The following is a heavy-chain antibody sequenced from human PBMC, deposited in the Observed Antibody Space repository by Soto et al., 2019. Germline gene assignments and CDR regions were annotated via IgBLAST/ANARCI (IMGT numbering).Heavy chain of an antibody. CDR2: IVVGSGNT. D-gene: IGHD3-10*01. CDR1: GFTFTSSA. CDR3: AVDGMVRGVIITSNY. J-gene: IGHJ4*02. V-gene: IGHV1-58*01. Sequence: SVKVSCKASGFTFTSSAVQWVRQARGQRLEWIGWIVVGSGNTNYAQKFQERVTITRDMSKSTAYMELSSLRSEDTAVYYCAVDGMVRGVIITSNYRAQRTLVTVSS.